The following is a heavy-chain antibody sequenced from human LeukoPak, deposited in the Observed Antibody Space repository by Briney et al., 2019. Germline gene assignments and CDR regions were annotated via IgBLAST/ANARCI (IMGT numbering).Heavy chain of an antibody. D-gene: IGHD3-9*01. CDR2: ISSSSSYI. Sequence: GGSLRLSCAASGFTFSSYSMNWVRRAPGKGLEWVSSISSSSSYIYYADSVKGRFTISRDNAKNSLYLQMNSLRAEDTAVYYCAREPFDWLIGRWFDPWGQGTLVTVSS. CDR3: AREPFDWLIGRWFDP. J-gene: IGHJ5*02. CDR1: GFTFSSYS. V-gene: IGHV3-21*01.